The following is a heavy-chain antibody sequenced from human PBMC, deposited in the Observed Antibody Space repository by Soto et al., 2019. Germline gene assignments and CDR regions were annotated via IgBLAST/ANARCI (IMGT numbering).Heavy chain of an antibody. J-gene: IGHJ6*01. CDR3: ARAYTGRLPRRADYYYAMDV. V-gene: IGHV3-13*05. CDR1: GVTVSNFD. Sequence: GGSLRLCCATSGVTVSNFDVGWVRQVPGKGLEWVSAIGAARDPYYLGSVKGRFTISRENAKNSVYLQMNDLRAGDSAVYYCARAYTGRLPRRADYYYAMDVWGQGTTVTVSS. D-gene: IGHD2-2*02. CDR2: IGAARDP.